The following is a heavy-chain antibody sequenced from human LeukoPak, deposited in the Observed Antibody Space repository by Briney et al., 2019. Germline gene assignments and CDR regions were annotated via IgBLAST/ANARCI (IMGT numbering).Heavy chain of an antibody. J-gene: IGHJ3*02. V-gene: IGHV1-69*05. D-gene: IGHD2-15*01. Sequence: SVKVSCKASGGTFISYAISWVRQAPGQGLEWMGGVIPIFGTANYAQKFQGRVTITTDESTSTAYMELSSLRSEDTAVYYCARGDVVVVAATLDFGFDIWAQGTMVTVSS. CDR3: ARGDVVVVAATLDFGFDI. CDR1: GGTFISYA. CDR2: VIPIFGTA.